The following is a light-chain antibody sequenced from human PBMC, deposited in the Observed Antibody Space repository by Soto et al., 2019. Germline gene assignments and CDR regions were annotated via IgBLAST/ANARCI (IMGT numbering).Light chain of an antibody. CDR1: QAISNY. V-gene: IGKV1-17*03. CDR2: AAS. Sequence: DVQMTQSPSVMSASVRDRVTITCRASQAISNYLAWFQQKPGKVPKRLIYAASSLQGGVPSRFSGSGSGTEFPLPISSLQPVDFAPYYCLQYNSYPHPFGQGTQLAIK. J-gene: IGKJ2*01. CDR3: LQYNSYPHP.